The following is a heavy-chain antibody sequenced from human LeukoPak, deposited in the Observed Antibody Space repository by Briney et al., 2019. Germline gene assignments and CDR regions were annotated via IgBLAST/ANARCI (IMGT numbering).Heavy chain of an antibody. V-gene: IGHV1-2*02. D-gene: IGHD3-22*01. CDR3: ATEPSYDSSGYYFQFDY. J-gene: IGHJ4*02. CDR2: INPNSGGT. Sequence: ASVKVSCKASGYTFTGYYMHWVRQAPGQGLEWMGWINPNSGGTNYAQKFQGRVTMTRDTSISTAYMELSRLRSDDAAVYYCATEPSYDSSGYYFQFDYWGQGTLVTVSS. CDR1: GYTFTGYY.